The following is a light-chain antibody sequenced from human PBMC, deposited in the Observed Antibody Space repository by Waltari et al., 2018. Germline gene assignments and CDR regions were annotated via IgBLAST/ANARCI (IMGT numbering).Light chain of an antibody. CDR1: QDISKN. V-gene: IGKV1-33*01. Sequence: DIQRTQSPSSLFASVGDRVTITCQASQDISKNLHWFQQKPGKAPNLLIYGASSLHTGVPSRFSGSKSGTHFTFTISSLQPEDIATYYCLQYHTFPLTFGGGTKVEIK. CDR2: GAS. J-gene: IGKJ4*01. CDR3: LQYHTFPLT.